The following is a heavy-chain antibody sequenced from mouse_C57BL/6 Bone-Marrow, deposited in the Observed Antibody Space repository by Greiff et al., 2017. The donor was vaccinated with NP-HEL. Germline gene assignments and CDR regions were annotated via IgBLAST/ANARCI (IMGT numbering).Heavy chain of an antibody. J-gene: IGHJ2*01. CDR2: IYPRSGNT. V-gene: IGHV1-81*01. CDR1: GYTFTSYG. Sequence: VQVVESGAELARPGASVKLSCKASGYTFTSYGISWVKQRTGQGLEWIGEIYPRSGNTYYNEKFKGKATLTADKSSSTAYMELRSLTSEDSAVYFCANYYASSYPFDYWGQGTTLTVSS. CDR3: ANYYASSYPFDY. D-gene: IGHD1-1*01.